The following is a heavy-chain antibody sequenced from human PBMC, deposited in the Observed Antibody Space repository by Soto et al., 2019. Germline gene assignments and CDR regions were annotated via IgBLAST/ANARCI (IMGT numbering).Heavy chain of an antibody. V-gene: IGHV3-7*01. D-gene: IGHD4-4*01. J-gene: IGHJ5*02. CDR1: GFTFSSYW. CDR2: IKQDGSEQ. Sequence: GGSLRLSCAASGFTFSSYWMSWVRQAPGKGLEWVANIKQDGSEQNYADSVEGRFTISRDNAKNSLYLQMNSLRAEDTAVYYCARDLRYSNYDWFDPWGQGTLVTVSS. CDR3: ARDLRYSNYDWFDP.